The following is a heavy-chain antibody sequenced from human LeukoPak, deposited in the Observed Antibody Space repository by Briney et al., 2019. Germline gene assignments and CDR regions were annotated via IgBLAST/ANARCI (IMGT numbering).Heavy chain of an antibody. CDR2: IRYDGSNK. CDR1: GFIFSSYG. V-gene: IGHV3-30*02. J-gene: IGHJ6*03. D-gene: IGHD3-10*01. CDR3: AKDSGLVYYYMDV. Sequence: GGSLRLSCAASGFIFSSYGMHWVRQAPGKGLEWVAFIRYDGSNKYYADSVKGRFTISRDNSKNTLYLQMNSLRAEDTAVYYCAKDSGLVYYYMDVWGKGTTVTVSS.